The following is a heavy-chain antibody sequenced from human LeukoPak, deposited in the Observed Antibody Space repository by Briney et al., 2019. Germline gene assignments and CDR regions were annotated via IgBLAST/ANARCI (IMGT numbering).Heavy chain of an antibody. CDR2: ISSSSSTI. Sequence: GGSLRLSCAASGFTFSSYSMNWVRQAPGKGLEWVSYISSSSSTIYYADSVKGRFTISRDNAKNSLYLQMNSLRAEATAVYYCARGRRQLVPAYYFDYWGQGTLVTASS. CDR1: GFTFSSYS. D-gene: IGHD6-13*01. CDR3: ARGRRQLVPAYYFDY. V-gene: IGHV3-48*01. J-gene: IGHJ4*02.